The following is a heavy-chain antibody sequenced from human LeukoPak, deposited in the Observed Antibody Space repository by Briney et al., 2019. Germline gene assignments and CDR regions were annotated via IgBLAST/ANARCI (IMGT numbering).Heavy chain of an antibody. CDR1: GFTFSSYE. CDR3: AELGITMIGGV. V-gene: IGHV3-48*03. Sequence: GGSLRLSCAASGFTFSSYEMNWVRQAPGKGLEWVSYISSSGSTNYYADSVKGRFTISRDNAKNSLYLQMNSLRAEDRAVYYCAELGITMIGGVWGKGTTVTISS. D-gene: IGHD3-10*02. J-gene: IGHJ6*04. CDR2: ISSSGSTN.